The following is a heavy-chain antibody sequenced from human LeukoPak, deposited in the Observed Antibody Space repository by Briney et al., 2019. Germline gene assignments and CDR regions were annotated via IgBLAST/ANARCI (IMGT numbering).Heavy chain of an antibody. D-gene: IGHD1-26*01. CDR1: GFTFSSYS. J-gene: IGHJ4*02. CDR3: AKDRGSWSYGGFDY. Sequence: GGSLRLSCAASGFTFSSYSMNWVRQAPGKGLEWVTFIGYEGTKTDYIDSVKGRFTISRDNSKNRLYLQMNSLRIEDTAVYYCAKDRGSWSYGGFDYWGQGILVTVSS. V-gene: IGHV3-30*02. CDR2: IGYEGTKT.